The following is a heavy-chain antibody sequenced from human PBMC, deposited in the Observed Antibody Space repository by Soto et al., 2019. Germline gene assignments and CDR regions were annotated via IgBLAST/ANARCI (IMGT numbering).Heavy chain of an antibody. V-gene: IGHV1-69*01. CDR1: GGTFSSYA. D-gene: IGHD3-22*01. J-gene: IGHJ2*01. CDR3: EILDTSDSSGYYSPPKGSFYI. Sequence: QVQLVQSGAEVKKPGSSVKVSCKASGGTFSSYAISWVRQAPGQGLEWMGGIIPIFGTANYAQKFQGRVTNTSDESTSTAYMELRSLRSEETAVYYCEILDTSDSSGYYSPPKGSFYIWGRGTLVTVSS. CDR2: IIPIFGTA.